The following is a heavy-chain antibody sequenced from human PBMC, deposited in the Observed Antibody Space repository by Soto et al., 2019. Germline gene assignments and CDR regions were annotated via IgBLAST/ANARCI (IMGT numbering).Heavy chain of an antibody. J-gene: IGHJ4*02. V-gene: IGHV4-59*01. CDR1: GGSISSYY. Sequence: QVQLQESGPGLVKPSETLSLTCAVSGGSISSYYWSWIRQPPGKGLEWIGYFYYSGSTNYNPPLKSRVTISVDTSKIQFSLKLGSVTAADTAVYYCARGALTTYFDYWGQGTLVTVSS. CDR2: FYYSGST. CDR3: ARGALTTYFDY.